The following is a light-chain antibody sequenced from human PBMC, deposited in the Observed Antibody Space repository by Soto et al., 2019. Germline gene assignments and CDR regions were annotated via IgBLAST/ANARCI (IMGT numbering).Light chain of an antibody. CDR2: RAS. CDR1: QSIDVW. J-gene: IGKJ1*01. Sequence: MNQSPAALSATVGDRVTITFRASQSIDVWLAWYQQKPGKAPKLLIYRASTLESGVPSRFSGSGSGTEFTLTISSLQPDDFATYYCRQHLIFSTFGQGTKVDI. V-gene: IGKV1-5*03. CDR3: RQHLIFST.